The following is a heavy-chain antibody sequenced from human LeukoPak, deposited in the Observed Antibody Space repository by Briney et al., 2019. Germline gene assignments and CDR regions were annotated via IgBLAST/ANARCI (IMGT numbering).Heavy chain of an antibody. CDR1: GGTFSSYA. CDR2: IIPIFGTA. CDR3: ASRKLRIRRYYYMDV. J-gene: IGHJ6*03. V-gene: IGHV1-69*05. Sequence: SVKVSCKASGGTFSSYAISWVRQAPGQGREWMGGIIPIFGTANYAQKFQGRVTITTDESTSTAYMELSSLRSEDTAVYYCASRKLRIRRYYYMDVWGKGTTVTVSS. D-gene: IGHD1-14*01.